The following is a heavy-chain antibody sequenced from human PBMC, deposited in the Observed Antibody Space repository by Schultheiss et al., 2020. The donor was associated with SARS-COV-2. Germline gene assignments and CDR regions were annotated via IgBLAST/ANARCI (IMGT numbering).Heavy chain of an antibody. D-gene: IGHD2-15*01. Sequence: GGSLRLSCAASGFSFSNAWMNWVRQAPGKGLEWVAVISYDGSNKYYADSVKGRFTISRDNSKNTLYLQMNSLRAEDTAVYYCARDLKNKIVVVAATTFDYWGQGTLVTVSS. V-gene: IGHV3-30-3*01. J-gene: IGHJ4*02. CDR3: ARDLKNKIVVVAATTFDY. CDR1: GFSFSNAW. CDR2: ISYDGSNK.